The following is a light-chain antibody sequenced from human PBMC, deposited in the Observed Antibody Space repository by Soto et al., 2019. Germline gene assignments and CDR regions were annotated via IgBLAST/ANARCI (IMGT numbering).Light chain of an antibody. Sequence: NFLLTQPHSVSESPGKTVTISCTRSSGIIASNYVQWYQQRPGSAPTTVIFEDYQRPSGVPDRFFGSIDISSNSASLTISGLKTEDEADYYCQSYASNIVVCGGGTQLTVL. J-gene: IGLJ2*01. V-gene: IGLV6-57*03. CDR3: QSYASNIVV. CDR2: EDY. CDR1: SGIIASNY.